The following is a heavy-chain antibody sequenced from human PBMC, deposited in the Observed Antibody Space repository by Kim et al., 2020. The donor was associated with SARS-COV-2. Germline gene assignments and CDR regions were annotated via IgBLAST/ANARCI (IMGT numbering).Heavy chain of an antibody. D-gene: IGHD6-13*01. CDR3: ARGLTAAGANNFDY. V-gene: IGHV4-4*07. Sequence: PSLDSRVTMSVDTSKTQFSLELTSVTAADTAVYYCARGLTAAGANNFDYWGQGTLVTVSS. J-gene: IGHJ4*02.